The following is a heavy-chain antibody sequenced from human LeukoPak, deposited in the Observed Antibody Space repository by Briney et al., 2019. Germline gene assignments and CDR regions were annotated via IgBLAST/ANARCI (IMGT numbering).Heavy chain of an antibody. CDR1: GYTFTTYW. CDR3: ARTGDSSGWYGGFDY. Sequence: GESLKIPCKASGYTFTTYWIGWVRQMPGKSVEWMGIIYPGDSDTRYSPSFQGQVTISDDKSISTDCLLWSSLKASDVAMYYCARTGDSSGWYGGFDYWGQGTLVTVSS. J-gene: IGHJ4*02. CDR2: IYPGDSDT. V-gene: IGHV5-51*01. D-gene: IGHD6-19*01.